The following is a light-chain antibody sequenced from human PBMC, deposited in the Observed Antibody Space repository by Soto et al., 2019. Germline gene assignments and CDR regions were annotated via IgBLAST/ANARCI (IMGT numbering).Light chain of an antibody. J-gene: IGKJ1*01. V-gene: IGKV1-39*01. Sequence: DIQLTQSPSSLSASVGDRVTITCRASQSITSYLNWYQQKPGKAPKLLIYAASTLQTGVPSRFSGSGSGTDFTLTIGSLQPVDFTVYFCQQSYTTPRTFGQGTRV. CDR2: AAS. CDR3: QQSYTTPRT. CDR1: QSITSY.